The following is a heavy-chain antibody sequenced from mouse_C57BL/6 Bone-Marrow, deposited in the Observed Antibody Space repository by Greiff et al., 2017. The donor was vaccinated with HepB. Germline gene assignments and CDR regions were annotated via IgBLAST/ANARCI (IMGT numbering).Heavy chain of an antibody. CDR1: GFNIKDDY. Sequence: VQLQQSGAELVRPGASVKLSCTASGFNIKDDYMHWVKQRPEQGLEWIGWIDPENGDTEYASKFQGKATITADTSSNTAYLQLSSLTSEDTAVYYCTTHLISNAYRGQGTLVTVSA. J-gene: IGHJ3*01. CDR2: IDPENGDT. V-gene: IGHV14-4*01. CDR3: TTHLISNAY. D-gene: IGHD1-1*01.